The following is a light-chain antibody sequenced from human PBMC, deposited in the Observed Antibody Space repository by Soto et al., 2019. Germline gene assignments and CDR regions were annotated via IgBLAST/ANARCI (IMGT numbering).Light chain of an antibody. J-gene: IGKJ5*01. CDR1: QGIRSD. CDR3: LQNYNYPRT. CDR2: AAS. V-gene: IGKV1-6*01. Sequence: IQLTQSPSFLSASVGDRVTITCRASQGIRSDLGWYQQKPGKAPDLLIYAASSLQAGVPSRFSGNGSDTDFSLTISSLQPEDFATYYCLQNYNYPRTFGQGTRLEIK.